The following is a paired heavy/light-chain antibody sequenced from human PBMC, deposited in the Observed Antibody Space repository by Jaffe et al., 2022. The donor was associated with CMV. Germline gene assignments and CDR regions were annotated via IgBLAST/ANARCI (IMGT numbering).Heavy chain of an antibody. CDR1: GFSFSGYA. D-gene: IGHD3-10*01. J-gene: IGHJ3*02. Sequence: EVQLLESGGGLVQPGGSRRLSCEASGFSFSGYAMSWVRQAPGKGLEWVSGISGSAGRTYYTDSVKGRFTISRDNSKNTLYLQIDSLRPDDTAVYHCAKSSVAESLFRKAIIHGFEIWGQGTMLTVSA. CDR2: ISGSAGRT. V-gene: IGHV3-23*01. CDR3: AKSSVAESLFRKAIIHGFEI.
Light chain of an antibody. Sequence: QSALTQPASVSGSPGQSITLSCTGTSSDIGDYNSVSWYQQHPGRVPKLLIYDVTNRPSGVSDRFSGSKSGNTASLTISGLQAEDEADYYCSSFTASSTWVFGGGTKVTVL. V-gene: IGLV2-14*03. CDR2: DVT. J-gene: IGLJ3*02. CDR3: SSFTASSTWV. CDR1: SSDIGDYNS.